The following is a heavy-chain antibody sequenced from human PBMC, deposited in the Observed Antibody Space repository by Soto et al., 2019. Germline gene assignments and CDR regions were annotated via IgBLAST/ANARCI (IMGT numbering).Heavy chain of an antibody. Sequence: QVQLQESGPGLVKPSQTLSLTCTVSGDSITGAAYYWSWIRQHPGKGLEWIGHIHYSGTTYYNPSPMSRVSFSVDTSMKQCSLRLTSATAADTAAYYCAIAFRQDQQLRGYYYYGMDVCCQGTTVTVSS. CDR2: IHYSGTT. V-gene: IGHV4-31*03. CDR3: AIAFRQDQQLRGYYYYGMDV. CDR1: GDSITGAAYY. J-gene: IGHJ6*02. D-gene: IGHD6-13*01.